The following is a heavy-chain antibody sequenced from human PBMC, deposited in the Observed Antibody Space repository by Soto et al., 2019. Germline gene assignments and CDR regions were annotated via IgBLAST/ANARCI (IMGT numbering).Heavy chain of an antibody. V-gene: IGHV4-61*01. CDR2: IDYSGST. CDR3: ARAEPSFDH. CDR1: GGSVSSGSYS. J-gene: IGHJ4*02. Sequence: QVQLQESGPGLVKPSETLSLTCTVSGGSVSSGSYSWSWIRQPPGKGLEWIGYIDYSGSTNYNPSLKSRVTISGDTSKNQCSRKRSAVTAADTAVYYCARAEPSFDHWGQGTLGTGSS.